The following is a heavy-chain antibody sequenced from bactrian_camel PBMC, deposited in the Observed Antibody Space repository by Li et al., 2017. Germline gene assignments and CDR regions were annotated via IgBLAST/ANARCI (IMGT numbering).Heavy chain of an antibody. CDR1: GTTATSNS. Sequence: VQLVESGGGSVQTGGSLRLSCVASGTTATSNSTMWFRETPGKMREGVAAAYTRLGSTYYADSVKGRFTISRDNLNKTLYLQMNSLQPEDTAMYYCGAGSCRGEAYLRGSGYDYEGQGTQVTVS. J-gene: IGHJ4*01. D-gene: IGHD1*01. CDR2: AYTRLGST. CDR3: GAGSCRGEAYLRGSGYDY. V-gene: IGHV3S31*01.